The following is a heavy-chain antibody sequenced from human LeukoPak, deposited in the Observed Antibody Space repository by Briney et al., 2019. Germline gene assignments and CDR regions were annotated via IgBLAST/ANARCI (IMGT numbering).Heavy chain of an antibody. CDR2: IYHSGST. D-gene: IGHD3-16*01. V-gene: IGHV4-38-2*01. CDR1: GYSISSVYY. J-gene: IGHJ4*02. CDR3: ARVGAVRAVMYLFEY. Sequence: PSETLSLTCAVSGYSISSVYYWGWSRQPPGKGVEWVGSIYHSGSTYYNPSLKSRVTISVDTSKNQFSLKLSSVTAEETAVYLCARVGAVRAVMYLFEYWGKGTLVTVSS.